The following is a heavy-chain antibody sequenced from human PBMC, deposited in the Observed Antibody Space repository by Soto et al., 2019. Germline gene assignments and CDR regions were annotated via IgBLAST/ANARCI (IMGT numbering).Heavy chain of an antibody. V-gene: IGHV3-48*03. CDR3: AIIPHRGFDL. CDR1: AFTFSSYE. D-gene: IGHD2-2*01. CDR2: INSGGSTT. Sequence: GGSLRLSCEGSAFTFSSYEMNWVRQAPGKGLEWVSYINSGGSTTYYADSVKGRFTISRDNAKNSLYLQMNSLRVEDSAIYYCAIIPHRGFDLWGQGTMVIVSS. J-gene: IGHJ3*01.